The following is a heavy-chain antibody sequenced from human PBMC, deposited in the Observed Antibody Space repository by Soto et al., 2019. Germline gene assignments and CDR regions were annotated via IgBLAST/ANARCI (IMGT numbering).Heavy chain of an antibody. CDR2: ISYSGIT. CDR3: AREPRYSTSRYHDPFDM. V-gene: IGHV4-59*01. J-gene: IGHJ3*02. CDR1: GGSISTDY. D-gene: IGHD6-13*01. Sequence: PSETLSLTCTVSGGSISTDYWNWIRQPPGKGLEWIGYISYSGITNYNPSLESRVTISVDTSKNQFSLGLSSVTAADTAVYYCAREPRYSTSRYHDPFDMWGQGTMVTVS.